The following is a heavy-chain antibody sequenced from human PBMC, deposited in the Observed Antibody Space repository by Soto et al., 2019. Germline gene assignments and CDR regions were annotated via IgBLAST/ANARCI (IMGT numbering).Heavy chain of an antibody. Sequence: QVQLQESGPGLVKPSQTLSLTCTVSGGSISSGGYYWSWIRQHPGKGLEWIGYIYYSGSTYYNPSLMSRVTISVDTSKNQFSLKLSSVTAADTAVYYCARLTNYDILTGYYGGVDYWGQGTLVTVSS. CDR3: ARLTNYDILTGYYGGVDY. V-gene: IGHV4-31*03. D-gene: IGHD3-9*01. CDR1: GGSISSGGYY. J-gene: IGHJ4*02. CDR2: IYYSGST.